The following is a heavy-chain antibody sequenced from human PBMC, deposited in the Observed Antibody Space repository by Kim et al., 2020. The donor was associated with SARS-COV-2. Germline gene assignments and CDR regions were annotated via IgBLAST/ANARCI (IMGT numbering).Heavy chain of an antibody. CDR1: GFTFSSYG. D-gene: IGHD3-22*01. V-gene: IGHV3-33*01. CDR2: IWYDGSNK. Sequence: GGSLRLSCAASGFTFSSYGMHWVRQAPGKGLEWVAVIWYDGSNKYYADSVKGRFTISRDNSKNTLYLQMNSLRAEDTAVYYCARAWYYDSSGYYPTPFDYWGQGTLVTVSS. CDR3: ARAWYYDSSGYYPTPFDY. J-gene: IGHJ4*02.